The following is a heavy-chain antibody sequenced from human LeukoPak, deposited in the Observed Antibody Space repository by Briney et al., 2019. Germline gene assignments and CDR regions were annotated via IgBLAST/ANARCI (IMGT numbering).Heavy chain of an antibody. CDR2: ISAYNGNT. CDR3: ARVRIAVAGTGFYFDY. J-gene: IGHJ4*02. D-gene: IGHD6-19*01. CDR1: GYTFTSYG. Sequence: ASVKVSCKASGYTFTSYGISWVRQAPGQGLEWMGWISAYNGNTNYARKLQGRVTMTTDTSTSTAYMELRSLRSDDTAVYYCARVRIAVAGTGFYFDYWGQGTLVTVSS. V-gene: IGHV1-18*01.